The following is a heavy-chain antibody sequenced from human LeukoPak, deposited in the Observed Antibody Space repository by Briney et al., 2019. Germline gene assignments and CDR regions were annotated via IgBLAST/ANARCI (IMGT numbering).Heavy chain of an antibody. CDR3: ASATLSAYDGDY. CDR1: GGSISSYS. Sequence: PSETLSLTCTVAGGSISSYSWSWIRQPPGKRLEWIGFLIYSGMTNYNPSLKSRVAISVDTSRNQFSLKLNSVTAADTAVYYCASATLSAYDGDYRGQGTLVTVSS. J-gene: IGHJ4*02. D-gene: IGHD5-12*01. V-gene: IGHV4-59*01. CDR2: LIYSGMT.